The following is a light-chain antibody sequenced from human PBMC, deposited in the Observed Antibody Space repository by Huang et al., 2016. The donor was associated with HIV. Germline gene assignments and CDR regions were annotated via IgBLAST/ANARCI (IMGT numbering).Light chain of an antibody. CDR1: QSLGYMDGFTY. CDR2: RVS. J-gene: IGKJ2*01. CDR3: MQGTHWPST. V-gene: IGKV2-30*01. Sequence: DFVLTQSPLSLPVTLGQPASLSCRSSQSLGYMDGFTYLNWFQQRPGQSPRRLLYRVSHRDSGVPDRFSGSGSGLNVTLKSSRGAAEDVGVYYCMQGTHWPSTFGQGTKLEIK.